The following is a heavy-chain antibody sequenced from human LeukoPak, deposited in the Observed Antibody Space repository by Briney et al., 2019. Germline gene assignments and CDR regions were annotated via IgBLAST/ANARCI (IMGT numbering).Heavy chain of an antibody. D-gene: IGHD3-22*01. CDR1: GYTLTELS. Sequence: ASVKVSCKVSGYTLTELSMHWVRQAPGKGLEWMGGFDPEDGETIYAQKFQGRVTMTEDTSTDTAYMELSSLRSEDTAAYYCATFFESSGYYYESDYWGQGTLVTVSS. V-gene: IGHV1-24*01. J-gene: IGHJ4*02. CDR2: FDPEDGET. CDR3: ATFFESSGYYYESDY.